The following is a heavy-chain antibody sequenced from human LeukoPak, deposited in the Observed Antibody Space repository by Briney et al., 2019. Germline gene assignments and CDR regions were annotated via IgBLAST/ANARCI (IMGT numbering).Heavy chain of an antibody. D-gene: IGHD3-3*01. CDR2: INWNGGST. Sequence: GGSLRLSCAASGVTFDDYGMSWVRQAPGKGLEWVSGINWNGGSTGYADSVKGRFTISRDNAKNSLYLQMNSLRAEDTALYYCARDDPSVYDFWSGYYEDWGQGTLVTVSS. CDR3: ARDDPSVYDFWSGYYED. J-gene: IGHJ4*02. CDR1: GVTFDDYG. V-gene: IGHV3-20*04.